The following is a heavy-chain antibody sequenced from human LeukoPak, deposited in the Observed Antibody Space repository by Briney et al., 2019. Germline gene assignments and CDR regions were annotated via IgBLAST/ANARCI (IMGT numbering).Heavy chain of an antibody. Sequence: SETLSLTCAVYGGSFSGYYWSWIRQPPGKGLEWIGEINHSGSTNYNPSLKSRVTISVDTSKNQFSLKLSSVTAADTAVYYCARFRFRGFGYYYYGMDVWGKGTTVTVSS. J-gene: IGHJ6*04. CDR1: GGSFSGYY. D-gene: IGHD3-10*01. CDR3: ARFRFRGFGYYYYGMDV. V-gene: IGHV4-34*01. CDR2: INHSGST.